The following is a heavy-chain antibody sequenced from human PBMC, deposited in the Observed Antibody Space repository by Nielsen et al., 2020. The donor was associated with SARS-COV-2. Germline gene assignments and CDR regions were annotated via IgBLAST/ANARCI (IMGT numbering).Heavy chain of an antibody. Sequence: GGGMRRSCAGSGFTFDGFGMRWVRQVPGKGLEWVAGINWNGGSTGYGDSVRGRFTISRDNAKNALYLQMNSLGAYDPAMYHCALSAQYCPYSSYSYMDVFSKLTAVTVSS. CDR3: ALSAQYCPYSSYSYMDV. J-gene: IGHJ6*03. CDR1: GFTFDGFG. V-gene: IGHV3-20*01. CDR2: INWNGGST. D-gene: IGHD2/OR15-2a*01.